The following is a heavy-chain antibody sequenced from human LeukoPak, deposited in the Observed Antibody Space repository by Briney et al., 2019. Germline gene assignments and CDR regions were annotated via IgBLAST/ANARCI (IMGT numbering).Heavy chain of an antibody. Sequence: PGGSLRLSCAASGFTFSAYAMTWVRQAPGKGLEWVTATSGSGESTYYADSVKGRFTISRDNAKNSLYLQMNSLRAEDTAVYYCASAPHLLRFLGGQGTLVTVSS. V-gene: IGHV3-23*01. J-gene: IGHJ4*02. CDR3: ASAPHLLRFL. CDR1: GFTFSAYA. D-gene: IGHD3-3*01. CDR2: TSGSGEST.